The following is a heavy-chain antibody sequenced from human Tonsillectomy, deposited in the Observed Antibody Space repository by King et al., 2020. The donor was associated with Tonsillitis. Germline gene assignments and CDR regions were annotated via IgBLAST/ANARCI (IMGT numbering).Heavy chain of an antibody. CDR2: FNPSGGSA. V-gene: IGHV1-46*01. CDR3: AGDPLVGATFGFDP. Sequence: QLVQSGAEVKKPGASVKVSCKASGYTFTTYYMHWVRQAPGQGLEWMGIFNPSGGSANYAQKFQGRVTMTRDTSTSTVYMELSSLRSEATAVYYCAGDPLVGATFGFDPWGQGTLVTVSS. CDR1: GYTFTTYY. D-gene: IGHD1-26*01. J-gene: IGHJ5*02.